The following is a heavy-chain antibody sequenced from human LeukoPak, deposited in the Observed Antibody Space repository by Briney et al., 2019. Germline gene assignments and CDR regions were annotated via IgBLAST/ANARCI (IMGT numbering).Heavy chain of an antibody. J-gene: IGHJ5*02. CDR2: VYHSGRT. CDR1: SGSMKRNY. D-gene: IGHD3-22*01. Sequence: SETLSLTCTVFSGSMKRNYWSLVRQAPRKGPEWIGYVYHSGRTNVGPSLKSRATILVDTSKNQFSLKLTSVTATDTALYYCAKMGGHFYDISTYDPIWFDHWGQGIQVTVSS. V-gene: IGHV4-59*13. CDR3: AKMGGHFYDISTYDPIWFDH.